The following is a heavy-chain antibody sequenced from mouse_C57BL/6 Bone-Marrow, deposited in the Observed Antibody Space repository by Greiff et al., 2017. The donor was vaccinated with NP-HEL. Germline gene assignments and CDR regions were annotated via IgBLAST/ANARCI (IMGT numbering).Heavy chain of an antibody. CDR2: SRNKANDYTT. V-gene: IGHV7-1*01. CDR3: AREATTVVATDGYCDG. J-gene: IGHJ1*01. Sequence: EVKVVESGGGLVQSGRSLRLSCATSGFTFSDFYMEWVRQAPGKGLEWIAASRNKANDYTTEYSASVKGRFIVSRDTSHSILHLQMNALRAEDTASYYWAREATTVVATDGYCDGGGAGTTVT. CDR1: GFTFSDFY. D-gene: IGHD1-1*01.